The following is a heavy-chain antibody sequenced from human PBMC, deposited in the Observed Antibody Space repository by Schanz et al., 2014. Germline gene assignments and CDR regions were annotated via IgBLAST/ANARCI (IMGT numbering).Heavy chain of an antibody. CDR2: ISGSGGST. Sequence: EVQLLESGGGLVQPGGSLRLSCAASGFTFSSYAMSWVRQAPGKGLEWVSAISGSGGSTYYADSVRGRFTMSRDNSKNTLYLQMNSLRAEDTAVYYCVRDSFFAFDYWGQGTLVTVSS. D-gene: IGHD3-3*01. V-gene: IGHV3-23*01. CDR1: GFTFSSYA. J-gene: IGHJ4*02. CDR3: VRDSFFAFDY.